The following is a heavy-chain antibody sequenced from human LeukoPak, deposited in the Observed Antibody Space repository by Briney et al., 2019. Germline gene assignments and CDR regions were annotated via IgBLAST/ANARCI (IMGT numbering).Heavy chain of an antibody. Sequence: ASVKVSCKASGYTFTSYGISWVRQAPGQGLEWMGWISAYNGNTNYAQKLQGRVTVTTDTYTSTAYMELRSLRSDDTAVYYCATCSGGSCYTSAVWYYMDVWGKGTTVTVSS. D-gene: IGHD2-15*01. CDR1: GYTFTSYG. V-gene: IGHV1-18*01. CDR3: ATCSGGSCYTSAVWYYMDV. CDR2: ISAYNGNT. J-gene: IGHJ6*03.